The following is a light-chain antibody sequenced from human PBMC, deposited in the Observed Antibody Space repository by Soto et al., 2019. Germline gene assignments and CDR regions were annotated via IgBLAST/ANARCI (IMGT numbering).Light chain of an antibody. CDR2: GVS. V-gene: IGKV3-15*01. CDR1: RYMTNT. CDR3: QQYNKWPSLT. Sequence: IVITQSPATLPVSPGERATLSCRASRYMTNTLAWYQQKPGQAPRLLIYGVSTRATGIPDRFSGSGSGTEFTLTISSLQSEDSAVYYCQQYNKWPSLTFGGGTKVDIK. J-gene: IGKJ4*01.